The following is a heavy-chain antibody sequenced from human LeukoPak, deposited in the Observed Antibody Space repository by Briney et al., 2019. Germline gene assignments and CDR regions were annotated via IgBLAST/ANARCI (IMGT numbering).Heavy chain of an antibody. CDR1: GYTFTGYY. CDR2: INPNSGGT. V-gene: IGHV1-2*02. J-gene: IGHJ5*02. D-gene: IGHD3-22*01. Sequence: ASVKVSCKASGYTFTGYYMHWVRQAPGQGLEWMGWINPNSGGTNYAQKFQGRVTMTRDTSISTAYMELSRLRSDDMAVYYCARDSSGYYFTQYNWFDPWGQGTLVTVSS. CDR3: ARDSSGYYFTQYNWFDP.